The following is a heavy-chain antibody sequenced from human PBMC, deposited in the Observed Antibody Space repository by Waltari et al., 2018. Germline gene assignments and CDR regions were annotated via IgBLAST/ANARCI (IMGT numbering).Heavy chain of an antibody. V-gene: IGHV1-24*01. CDR1: GYPLTELS. CDR3: ATAQNYYDSSGPKLAWYFDY. J-gene: IGHJ4*02. D-gene: IGHD3-22*01. Sequence: QVQLVQSGAEVKKPGASVKVSCKVSGYPLTELSMHWVRQAPGKGLEWMGGFDPEDGETIYAQKFQGRVTMTEDTSTDTAYMELSSLRSEDTAVYYCATAQNYYDSSGPKLAWYFDYWGQGTLVTVSS. CDR2: FDPEDGET.